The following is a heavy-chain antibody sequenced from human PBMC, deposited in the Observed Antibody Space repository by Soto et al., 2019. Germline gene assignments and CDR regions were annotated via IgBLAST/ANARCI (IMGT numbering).Heavy chain of an antibody. CDR2: IYFSGST. D-gene: IGHD3-3*01. CDR1: GGSISGYY. V-gene: IGHV4-59*01. Sequence: PSETLSLTCTVSGGSISGYYWSWIRQPPGKGLEWIGYIYFSGSTNYNPSLKSRVTISVDTSKNHFSLKLSSVTAADTAVYYCARVTEYDFWSGYSFYMDVWGKGTTVTVSS. J-gene: IGHJ6*03. CDR3: ARVTEYDFWSGYSFYMDV.